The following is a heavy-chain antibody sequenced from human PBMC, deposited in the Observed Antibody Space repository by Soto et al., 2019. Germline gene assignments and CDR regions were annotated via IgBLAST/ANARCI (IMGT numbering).Heavy chain of an antibody. CDR2: IYSGGST. CDR1: GFTVSSNY. V-gene: IGHV3-53*01. Sequence: EVQLVESGGGLIQPGGSLRLSCAASGFTVSSNYMSWVRQAPGKGLEWVSGIYSGGSTYYADSVKGRFTISRDNSKNTLYLQMNSLRAEYTAVYYCARNYDSTAGGAFDIWGQGTMVTVSS. D-gene: IGHD3-22*01. CDR3: ARNYDSTAGGAFDI. J-gene: IGHJ3*02.